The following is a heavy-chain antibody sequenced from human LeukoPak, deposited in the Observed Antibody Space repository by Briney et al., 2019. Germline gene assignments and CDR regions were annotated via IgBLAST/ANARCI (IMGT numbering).Heavy chain of an antibody. Sequence: GASVKVSCKDSGYTFTSYGISWVRQAPGHGLEWIGWISAYNVNTNYAQKLQGRVTMTTHTSTSTAYMELRSLRSDDTAVYYCAREARDIVATRASCWFDPWGQGTLVTVSS. CDR1: GYTFTSYG. CDR3: AREARDIVATRASCWFDP. V-gene: IGHV1-18*01. D-gene: IGHD5-12*01. J-gene: IGHJ5*02. CDR2: ISAYNVNT.